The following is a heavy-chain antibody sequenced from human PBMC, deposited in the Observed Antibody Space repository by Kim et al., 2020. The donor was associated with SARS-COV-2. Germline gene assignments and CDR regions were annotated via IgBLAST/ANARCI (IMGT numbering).Heavy chain of an antibody. D-gene: IGHD2-21*01. CDR2: INDGGDT. J-gene: IGHJ4*02. CDR3: ARVGYSQGRRREFDY. Sequence: SETLSLTCAVYGESFSGYYWTWIRQPPRRRLEWISAINDGGDTDYNPSLRSRVTIIVDSSKSQFSLKLISLTAADTAAFYCARVGYSQGRRREFDYWGQG. CDR1: GESFSGYY. V-gene: IGHV4-34*01.